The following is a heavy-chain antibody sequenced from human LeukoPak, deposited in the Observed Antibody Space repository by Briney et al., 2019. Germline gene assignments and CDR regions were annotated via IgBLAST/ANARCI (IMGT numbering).Heavy chain of an antibody. Sequence: GGSLRLSCAASGFTFSSYAMHWVRQTPGKGLEWVAVVSSDGGTQYYDDSVRGRFTISRDNAEDMLYLQMNSLRPEDTAVYYCVKEFGGHSYGAYFDYWGLGTLVTVSS. CDR3: VKEFGGHSYGAYFDY. D-gene: IGHD5-18*01. CDR1: GFTFSSYA. V-gene: IGHV3-30*04. CDR2: VSSDGGTQ. J-gene: IGHJ4*02.